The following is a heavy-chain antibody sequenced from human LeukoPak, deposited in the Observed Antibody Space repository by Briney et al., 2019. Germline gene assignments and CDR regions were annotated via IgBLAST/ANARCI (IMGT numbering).Heavy chain of an antibody. CDR2: IKQDGSEK. V-gene: IGHV3-7*01. D-gene: IGHD3-22*01. Sequence: GGSLRLSCAASGFTFSSYWMSWVRQAPGKGLEWVANIKQDGSEKYYVDPVKGRFTISRDNAKNSLYLQMNSLRAEDTAVYYCARVYTMIVVYDAFDIWGQGTMVTVSS. J-gene: IGHJ3*02. CDR1: GFTFSSYW. CDR3: ARVYTMIVVYDAFDI.